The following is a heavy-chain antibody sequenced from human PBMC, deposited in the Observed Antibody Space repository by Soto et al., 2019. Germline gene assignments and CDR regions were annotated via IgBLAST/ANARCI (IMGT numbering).Heavy chain of an antibody. V-gene: IGHV1-69*01. CDR1: GGTFSRHA. CDR3: ARGWGYDSNDYYYAY. CDR2: IIPIFGTA. Sequence: QVPLVQSGAEVRKPGSSVKVSCKASGGTFSRHAISWVRQAPGQGLEWMGGIIPIFGTANHAQKFQGRVTIIADESTSPVYMELSSLRSEDTAMYYCARGWGYDSNDYYYAYWGQGTLVIVSS. J-gene: IGHJ4*02. D-gene: IGHD3-22*01.